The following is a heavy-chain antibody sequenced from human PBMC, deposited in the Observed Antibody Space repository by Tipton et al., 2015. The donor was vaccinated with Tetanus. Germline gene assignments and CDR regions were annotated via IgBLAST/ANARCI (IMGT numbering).Heavy chain of an antibody. CDR3: ARYSIVATSNNWFDP. J-gene: IGHJ5*02. V-gene: IGHV4-30-4*01. CDR2: MYHSGQA. D-gene: IGHD5-12*01. CDR1: GGSISSTDYY. Sequence: TLSLTCSVSGGSISSTDYYWSWIRQPPGKGLEWIGYMYHSGQAYYNSSLKSRVVILVDTSKNQFSLKLSSVTAADTALYYCARYSIVATSNNWFDPWGQGTLVTVSS.